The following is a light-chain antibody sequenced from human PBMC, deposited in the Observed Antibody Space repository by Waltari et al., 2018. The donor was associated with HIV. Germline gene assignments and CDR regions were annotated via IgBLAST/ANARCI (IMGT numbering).Light chain of an antibody. CDR2: EVS. CDR3: CSYAGGHTWV. Sequence: QSALTQPASVSGSPGQSIVISCTGTSSDVGNYNLVSLFQHHPGKAPRLMISEVSKRPSGVSNRFSGSKSGNTASLMISGLQAEDEGEYYCCSYAGGHTWVFGGGTKLTVL. J-gene: IGLJ3*02. V-gene: IGLV2-23*02. CDR1: SSDVGNYNL.